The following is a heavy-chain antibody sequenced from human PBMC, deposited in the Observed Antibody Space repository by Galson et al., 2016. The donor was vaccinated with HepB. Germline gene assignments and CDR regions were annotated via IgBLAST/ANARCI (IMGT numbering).Heavy chain of an antibody. CDR2: ISDTGGNT. D-gene: IGHD3-22*01. CDR3: AKGLSGSYYIGD. Sequence: SLRLPCAASGFTFSYCTMAWVRPTPEKGLEWVSAISDTGGNTNYADSVNGRSTISRDKSKNPLYLQMNSLRAEETALYYCAKGLSGSYYIGDWGQGTLVTVSS. V-gene: IGHV3-23*01. CDR1: GFTFSYCT. J-gene: IGHJ4*02.